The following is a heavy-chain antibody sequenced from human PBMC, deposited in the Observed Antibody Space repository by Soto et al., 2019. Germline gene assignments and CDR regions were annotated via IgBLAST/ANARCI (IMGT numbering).Heavy chain of an antibody. D-gene: IGHD3-10*01. CDR3: ASVVYYSAGTTFYYKGLDV. CDR2: MYPSGGRT. V-gene: IGHV1-46*03. CDR1: GYNFTSHD. J-gene: IGHJ6*02. Sequence: ASVKVSCKASGYNFTSHDMHWVRQAPGQGLECRGIMYPSGGRTIYAQKFQGRVSMTRDTSTRTVYMELSSLRSEDTAVYYCASVVYYSAGTTFYYKGLDVWGQGTTVTVSS.